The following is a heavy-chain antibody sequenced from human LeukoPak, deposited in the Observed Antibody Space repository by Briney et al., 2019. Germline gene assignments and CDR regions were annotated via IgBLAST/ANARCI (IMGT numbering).Heavy chain of an antibody. CDR3: ARDSRYYFDSSGYPRHFDY. D-gene: IGHD3-22*01. CDR2: SAYXGNT. V-gene: IGHV1-18*01. J-gene: IGHJ4*02. Sequence: SAYXGNTNYAQKLQGRVTMTTDTSTSTAYMELRSLRSDDTAVYYCARDSRYYFDSSGYPRHFDYWGQGTLVTVSS.